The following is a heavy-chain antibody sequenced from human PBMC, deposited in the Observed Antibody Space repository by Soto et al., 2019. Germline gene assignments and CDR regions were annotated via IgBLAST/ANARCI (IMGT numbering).Heavy chain of an antibody. Sequence: GGSLRLSCAASGFTFSSYGMHWVRQAPGKGLEWVAVIWYDGSNKYYADSVKGRFTISRDNSKNTLYLQMNSLRAEDTAVYYCAREGYGYSGYEPGQYYYYYGMDVWGQGTTVTVSS. CDR1: GFTFSSYG. J-gene: IGHJ6*02. CDR2: IWYDGSNK. D-gene: IGHD5-12*01. CDR3: AREGYGYSGYEPGQYYYYYGMDV. V-gene: IGHV3-33*01.